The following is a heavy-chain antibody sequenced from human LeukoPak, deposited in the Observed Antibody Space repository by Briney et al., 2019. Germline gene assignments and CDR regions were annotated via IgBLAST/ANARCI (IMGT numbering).Heavy chain of an antibody. CDR2: INPNSGGT. D-gene: IGHD2-15*01. CDR1: GYTFTGYY. V-gene: IGHV1-2*02. J-gene: IGHJ4*02. Sequence: ASVKVSCKASGYTFTGYYMHWVRQAPGQGLEWMGWINPNSGGTNYAQKLQGRVTMTTDTSTSTAYMELRSLRSDDTAVYYCARIPQGGYCSGGSCYKASFDYWGQGTLVTVSS. CDR3: ARIPQGGYCSGGSCYKASFDY.